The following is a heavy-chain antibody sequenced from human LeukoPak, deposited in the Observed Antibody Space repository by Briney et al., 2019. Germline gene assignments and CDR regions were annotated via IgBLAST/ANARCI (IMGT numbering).Heavy chain of an antibody. Sequence: GGSLRLSCAASGFTFNVLWLTWVRQAPGKGLEWVANINPDGTVPSYVDSVKGRFTISRDNANNSLYLQMNSLRPEDTALYYCVKGNWGDYWGQGTLVTVSS. J-gene: IGHJ4*02. CDR1: GFTFNVLW. CDR2: INPDGTVP. D-gene: IGHD7-27*01. CDR3: VKGNWGDY. V-gene: IGHV3-7*01.